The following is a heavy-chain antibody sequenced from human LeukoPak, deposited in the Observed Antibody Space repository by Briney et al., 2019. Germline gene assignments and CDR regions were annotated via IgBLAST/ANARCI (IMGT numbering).Heavy chain of an antibody. V-gene: IGHV3-23*01. CDR3: AKWGIAVAVGFDY. CDR2: ISGSGGST. D-gene: IGHD6-19*01. Sequence: GGSQRLSCAASGFTFSSYGMSWVRQAPGKGLEWVSAISGSGGSTYYADSVKGRFTISRDNSKNTLYLQMNSLRAEDTAVYYCAKWGIAVAVGFDYWGQGTLVTVSS. CDR1: GFTFSSYG. J-gene: IGHJ4*02.